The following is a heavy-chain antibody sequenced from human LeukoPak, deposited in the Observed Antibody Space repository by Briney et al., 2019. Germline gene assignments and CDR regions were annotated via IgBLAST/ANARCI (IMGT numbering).Heavy chain of an antibody. CDR3: TSGIAVTGLMDV. V-gene: IGHV3-53*01. D-gene: IGHD6-19*01. CDR1: GFTFSTNY. Sequence: PGGSLRLSCAASGFTFSTNYMSWVRQAPGKGLEWDSLIYSGGYTYYADSVKGRFTISRDNAKNSLYLQMNSLRDEDTAVYYCTSGIAVTGLMDVWGQGTTVTVSS. J-gene: IGHJ6*02. CDR2: IYSGGYT.